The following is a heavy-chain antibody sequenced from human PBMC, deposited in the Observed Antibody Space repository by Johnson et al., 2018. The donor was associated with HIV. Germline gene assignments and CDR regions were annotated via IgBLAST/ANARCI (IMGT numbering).Heavy chain of an antibody. CDR3: ARDRGAGSSGAFDI. V-gene: IGHV3-NL1*01. D-gene: IGHD6-6*01. Sequence: QVQLVESGGGLVQPGGSLTLSCAATGFTFIDYGMHWVRQAPGKGLEWVSVIYSGGSTYYADSVKGRFTISRDNSKNTLYLQMNSLRAEDTAVYYCARDRGAGSSGAFDIWGQGTMVTVSS. J-gene: IGHJ3*02. CDR2: IYSGGST. CDR1: GFTFIDYG.